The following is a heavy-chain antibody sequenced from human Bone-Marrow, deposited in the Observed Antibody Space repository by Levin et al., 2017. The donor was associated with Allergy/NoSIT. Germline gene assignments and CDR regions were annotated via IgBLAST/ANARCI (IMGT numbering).Heavy chain of an antibody. CDR3: ARGGCSSTSCLDN. CDR2: INSDGSNT. CDR1: GFTFSNYW. J-gene: IGHJ4*02. V-gene: IGHV3-74*01. D-gene: IGHD2-2*01. Sequence: ETLSLTCAASGFTFSNYWMHWVRQAPGKGLVWVSHINSDGSNTNYADSVKGRFTISRDNAKNTLYLQMNSLRDEDTAVYYCARGGCSSTSCLDNWGQGTLVTVSS.